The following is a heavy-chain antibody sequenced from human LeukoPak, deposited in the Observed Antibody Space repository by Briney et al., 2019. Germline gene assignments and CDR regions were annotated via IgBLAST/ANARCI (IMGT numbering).Heavy chain of an antibody. J-gene: IGHJ4*02. CDR3: ARTAARRFDY. Sequence: SVKGRFTISRDNSKNMLYLQMNSLRAEDTAVYYCARTAARRFDYWGQGTLVTVSS. D-gene: IGHD6-6*01. V-gene: IGHV3-30*07.